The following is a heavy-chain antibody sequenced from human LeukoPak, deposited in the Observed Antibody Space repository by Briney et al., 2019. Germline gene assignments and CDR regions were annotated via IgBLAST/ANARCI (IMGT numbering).Heavy chain of an antibody. J-gene: IGHJ4*02. CDR1: GYTFTSYD. Sequence: GASVKVSCKASGYTFTSYDINWVRQATGQGLEWMGWMNANSGNTGYAQKFQGRVTMTRNTSISTAYMELSSLRSEDTAVYYCATSYGIAAAGKDDYWGQGTLVTVSS. D-gene: IGHD6-13*01. CDR2: MNANSGNT. V-gene: IGHV1-8*01. CDR3: ATSYGIAAAGKDDY.